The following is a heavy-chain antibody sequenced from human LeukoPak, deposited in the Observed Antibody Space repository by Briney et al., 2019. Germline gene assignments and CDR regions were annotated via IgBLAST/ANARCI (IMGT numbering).Heavy chain of an antibody. CDR2: ISYDGSNK. CDR1: GFTFSSYD. CDR3: PKDSEIAAAGSYWYFDL. D-gene: IGHD6-13*01. Sequence: GRSLRLSCAASGFTFSSYDMHWLRQAPGKGLQWVAVISYDGSNKYHTDSVKGRFTISRDNSKNTLYLQMNSLRADDTAVYYCPKDSEIAAAGSYWYFDLWGRGTLVTVSS. V-gene: IGHV3-30*18. J-gene: IGHJ2*01.